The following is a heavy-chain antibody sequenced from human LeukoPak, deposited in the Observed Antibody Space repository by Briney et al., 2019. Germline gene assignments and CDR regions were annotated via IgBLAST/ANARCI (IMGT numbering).Heavy chain of an antibody. D-gene: IGHD6-6*01. J-gene: IGHJ4*02. V-gene: IGHV3-23*01. Sequence: PGGSLRLSCAASGFTFSSYAMSWVRQASGKGLEWVSAISGSGGSTYYADSVKGRFTISRDNSKNTLYLQMNSLRAEDTAVYYCAKWNSSSSNFDYWGQGTLVTVSS. CDR3: AKWNSSSSNFDY. CDR1: GFTFSSYA. CDR2: ISGSGGST.